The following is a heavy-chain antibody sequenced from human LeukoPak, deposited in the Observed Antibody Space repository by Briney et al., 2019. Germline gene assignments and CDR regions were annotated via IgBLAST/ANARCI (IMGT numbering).Heavy chain of an antibody. V-gene: IGHV1-8*01. Sequence: PGASVKVSCKASGYTFTSYDINWVRQATGQGLEWMGWMNPNSGNTGYAQKFQGRVTMTRNTSISTAYMELSSLRAEDTAVYYCARDVSSRVYYDFWSGYYLGYWGQGTLVTVSS. CDR3: ARDVSSRVYYDFWSGYYLGY. CDR2: MNPNSGNT. CDR1: GYTFTSYD. D-gene: IGHD3-3*01. J-gene: IGHJ4*02.